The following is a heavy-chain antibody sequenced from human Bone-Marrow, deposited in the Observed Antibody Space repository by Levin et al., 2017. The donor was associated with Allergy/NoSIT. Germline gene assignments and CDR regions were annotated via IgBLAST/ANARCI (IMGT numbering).Heavy chain of an antibody. CDR1: GDTFTGYF. V-gene: IGHV1-2*06. Sequence: GESLKISCEASGDTFTGYFINWVRQAPGQGLEWMGRINPNNGDTDYAQKFQGRVIMTRDTSINTAYMELRRLRFDDTAVYYCARRGYCYSITCPSSYYLDAWGRGTTVTVSS. J-gene: IGHJ6*03. CDR2: INPNNGDT. D-gene: IGHD2/OR15-2a*01. CDR3: ARRGYCYSITCPSSYYLDA.